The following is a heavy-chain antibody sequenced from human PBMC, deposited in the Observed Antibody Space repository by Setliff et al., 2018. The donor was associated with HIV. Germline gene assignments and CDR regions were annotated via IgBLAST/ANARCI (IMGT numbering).Heavy chain of an antibody. Sequence: PSETLSLTCAVYGGSFSGYYWSWIRQPPGKGLEWIGEIIHTGSTNYNPSLKSRVTISVDTSKNQFSLRLSSVTAADTAVYYCARGRSCSSSSCYLVYYYYYGMDVWGHGSTVTSP. CDR3: ARGRSCSSSSCYLVYYYYYGMDV. CDR1: GGSFSGYY. J-gene: IGHJ6*02. CDR2: IIHTGST. D-gene: IGHD2-2*01. V-gene: IGHV4-34*01.